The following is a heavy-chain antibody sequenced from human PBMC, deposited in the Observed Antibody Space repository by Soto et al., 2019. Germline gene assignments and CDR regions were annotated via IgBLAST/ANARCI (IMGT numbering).Heavy chain of an antibody. CDR3: AKDRYFWSGFSHYFDY. CDR1: GLTCSSYG. CDR2: ISYDGSNK. V-gene: IGHV3-30*18. D-gene: IGHD3-3*01. Sequence: QVQLVESGGGVVQPGRSLRLSCAASGLTCSSYGMHWVRQAPGKGLEGVAVISYDGSNKYYTDSVKGRFTISRDNSKKTLYLQMNSLRAEDTAVYYCAKDRYFWSGFSHYFDYWGQGTLVTVSS. J-gene: IGHJ4*02.